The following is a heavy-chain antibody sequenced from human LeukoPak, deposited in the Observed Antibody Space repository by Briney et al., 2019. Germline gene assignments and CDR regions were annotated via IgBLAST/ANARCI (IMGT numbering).Heavy chain of an antibody. CDR3: ARDRVYYGSGSTFDY. CDR2: IWYDGSNK. V-gene: IGHV3-33*01. CDR1: GFTFSSYG. Sequence: GGSLGLSCAASGFTFSSYGMHWVRQAPGKGLEWVAVIWYDGSNKYYADSVKGRFTISRDNSKNTLYLQMNSLRAEDTAVYYCARDRVYYGSGSTFDYWGQGTLVTVSS. J-gene: IGHJ4*02. D-gene: IGHD3-10*01.